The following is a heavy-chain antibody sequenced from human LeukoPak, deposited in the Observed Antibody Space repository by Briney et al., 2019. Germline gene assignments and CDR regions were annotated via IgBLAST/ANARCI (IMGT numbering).Heavy chain of an antibody. V-gene: IGHV1-69*05. CDR3: ARGFSAAAGHSYYYYYYMDV. J-gene: IGHJ6*03. CDR2: IIPIFGTA. D-gene: IGHD6-13*01. Sequence: SVKVSCKASGGTFSSYAISWVRQAPGQGLEWMGGIIPIFGTANYAQKFQGRVTITTDESTSTAYMELSSLRSEDTAVYYCARGFSAAAGHSYYYYYYMDVWGKGTTATVSS. CDR1: GGTFSSYA.